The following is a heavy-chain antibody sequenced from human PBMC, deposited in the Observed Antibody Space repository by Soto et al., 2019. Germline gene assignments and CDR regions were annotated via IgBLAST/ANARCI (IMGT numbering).Heavy chain of an antibody. Sequence: ASVKVSCKASGGTFSNYAISWVRQAPGQGLEWMGGIILPFGTANYAQKFQGRVTITADESMTTAYMELSSLGSEDTAVYYCAKEISGSYYYYFEFWGQGTLVTVSS. CDR3: AKEISGSYYYYFEF. J-gene: IGHJ4*02. CDR1: GGTFSNYA. D-gene: IGHD1-26*01. V-gene: IGHV1-69*13. CDR2: IILPFGTA.